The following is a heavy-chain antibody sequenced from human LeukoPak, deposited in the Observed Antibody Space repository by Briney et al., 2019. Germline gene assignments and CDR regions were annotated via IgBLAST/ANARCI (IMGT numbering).Heavy chain of an antibody. CDR2: ISAYNGNT. D-gene: IGHD3-22*01. Sequence: ASVKVSCKASGYTFAGYYIHWVRQAPGQGLEWMGWISAYNGNTNYAQKLQGRVTMTTDTSTSTAYMELRSLRSDDTAVYYCARVYRYYYDSSGYYDYWGQGTLVTVSS. V-gene: IGHV1-18*04. CDR3: ARVYRYYYDSSGYYDY. J-gene: IGHJ4*02. CDR1: GYTFAGYY.